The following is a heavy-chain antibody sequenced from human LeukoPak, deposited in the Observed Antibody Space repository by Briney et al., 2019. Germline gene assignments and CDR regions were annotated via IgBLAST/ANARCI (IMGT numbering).Heavy chain of an antibody. D-gene: IGHD3-10*01. CDR3: APGEARAVSFDY. J-gene: IGHJ4*02. V-gene: IGHV1-2*02. CDR1: VYTFTGYY. Sequence: ASVKVSCKASVYTFTGYYMHWVRQAPAQGLEWVGWINTNSGGTNYAKKFQGRVTMTRDTSISTAYMELSSLRSDDTAVYYCAPGEARAVSFDYWGQGTLVTVSS. CDR2: INTNSGGT.